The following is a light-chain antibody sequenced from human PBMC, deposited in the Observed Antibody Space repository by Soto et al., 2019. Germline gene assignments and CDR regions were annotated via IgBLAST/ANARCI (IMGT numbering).Light chain of an antibody. V-gene: IGLV2-14*03. Sequence: QSALTQPASVSGSPGQSITISCTGTSSDIGGYKYVSWYQQHPGKVPRLIIYDVTKRPSGVSDRFSGSKSGNTASLTISGLQAEDEADYYCSSFTSTSTVIFGGGTKLTVL. CDR2: DVT. J-gene: IGLJ2*01. CDR1: SSDIGGYKY. CDR3: SSFTSTSTVI.